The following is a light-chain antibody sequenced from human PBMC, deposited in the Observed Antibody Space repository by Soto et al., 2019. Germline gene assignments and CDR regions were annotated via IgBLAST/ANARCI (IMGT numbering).Light chain of an antibody. Sequence: EIVLTQSPATLSLSRGDGATLSCRASQSVSRYLAWYQQNPGQAPRLLIYGASIRATGTPARFSGSGSGTDFPLTISSLEAVDFSVYSCPLRDHGPLTFGGGTKVEIK. CDR1: QSVSRY. CDR3: PLRDHGPLT. V-gene: IGKV3-11*01. J-gene: IGKJ4*01. CDR2: GAS.